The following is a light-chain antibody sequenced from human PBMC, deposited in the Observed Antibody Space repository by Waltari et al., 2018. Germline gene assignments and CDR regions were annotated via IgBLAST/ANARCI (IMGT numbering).Light chain of an antibody. V-gene: IGLV3-19*01. J-gene: IGLJ2*01. CDR1: SLRSYY. CDR3: NSRDSSGNLVV. CDR2: GKN. Sequence: SSELTQDPAVSVALGQTVRITCQGDSLRSYYASWYQQKPGQAPVLVINGKNNRPPGTPDRFSGPSSGNTASLTITGGQAEDEADYYCNSRDSSGNLVVFGGGTKLTVL.